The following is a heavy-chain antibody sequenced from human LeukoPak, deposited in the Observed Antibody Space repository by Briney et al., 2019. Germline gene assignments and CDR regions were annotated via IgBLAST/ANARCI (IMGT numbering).Heavy chain of an antibody. J-gene: IGHJ4*02. CDR2: VYYSGTT. V-gene: IGHV4-39*07. D-gene: IGHD3-22*01. CDR3: ASSLNDYNSSGFDY. CDR1: GGSISSSSYY. Sequence: SETLSLTCTVSGGSISSSSYYWGWIRQPPGKGLEWIGSVYYSGTTYYNPSLKSRVTISVDKSKNQFSLKLSSVTAADTAVYYCASSLNDYNSSGFDYWGQGTLVTVSS.